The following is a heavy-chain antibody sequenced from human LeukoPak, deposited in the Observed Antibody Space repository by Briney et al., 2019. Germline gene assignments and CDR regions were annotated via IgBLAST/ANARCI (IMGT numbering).Heavy chain of an antibody. CDR3: AKSSSRYDSSGYIDY. CDR2: ISGSGGST. Sequence: GGSLRLSCAASGFTFSSYAMSWVRQAPGKGLEWVSAISGSGGSTYYADSVKGRFTISRDNSKNTLYLQMNSLRAEDTAVYYCAKSSSRYDSSGYIDYWGQGTLATVSS. V-gene: IGHV3-23*01. J-gene: IGHJ4*02. D-gene: IGHD3-22*01. CDR1: GFTFSSYA.